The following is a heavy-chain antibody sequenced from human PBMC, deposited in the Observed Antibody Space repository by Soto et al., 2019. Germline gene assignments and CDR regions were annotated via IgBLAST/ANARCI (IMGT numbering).Heavy chain of an antibody. Sequence: SETLSLTCPVSGGSISTYYWNWIRQPPGKGLEWIGYIYYTGSTNYNPSLKSRVTISVDTSKNQFSLRLNSVTAADSAVYYCARGDSAYDPPPYWGQGTLVTVSS. J-gene: IGHJ4*02. D-gene: IGHD5-12*01. V-gene: IGHV4-59*01. CDR2: IYYTGST. CDR1: GGSISTYY. CDR3: ARGDSAYDPPPY.